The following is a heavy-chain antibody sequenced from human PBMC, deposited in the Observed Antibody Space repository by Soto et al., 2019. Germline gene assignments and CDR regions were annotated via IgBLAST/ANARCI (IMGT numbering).Heavy chain of an antibody. Sequence: PSETLSLTCTVSGGSVSTGSYDWSWIRQPPGKGLEWIGKIFFTGSAHYNPSLRNRVTMSVEKSKDQFSLTLTSVTAADTAVYYCARDGHGMDVWGKGTAVTDSS. CDR2: IFFTGSA. CDR1: GGSVSTGSYD. J-gene: IGHJ6*04. V-gene: IGHV4-61*01. CDR3: ARDGHGMDV.